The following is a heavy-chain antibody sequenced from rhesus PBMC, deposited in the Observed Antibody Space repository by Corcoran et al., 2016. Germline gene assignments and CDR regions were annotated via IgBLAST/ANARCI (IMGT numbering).Heavy chain of an antibody. V-gene: IGHV4-73*01. CDR1: GGSISGYYY. D-gene: IGHD2-15*01. CDR2: IFGNSART. J-gene: IGHJ6*01. Sequence: QVKLQQWGGELVKPSETLSLNCAVYGGSISGYYYWSWIRQPPGQGLERIGYIFGNSARTNYNPPLKNRATISKDTSKHQFSLQLSSVTAADTAVYYCARDLSPCRSTYCSSFGLDSWGQGVAVTVSS. CDR3: ARDLSPCRSTYCSSFGLDS.